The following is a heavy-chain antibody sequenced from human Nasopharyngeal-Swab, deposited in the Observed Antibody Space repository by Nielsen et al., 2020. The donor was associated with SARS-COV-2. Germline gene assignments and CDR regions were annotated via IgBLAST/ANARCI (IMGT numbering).Heavy chain of an antibody. Sequence: GESLKISCEASGFTFSNYWMSWVRQAPGKGLEWVANVNEGAIEKYYVDSVKGRFTISRDNAKNSLYLQMNSLRAEDTAVYYCAKTGQLDTWGQGTMVTVSS. D-gene: IGHD3-10*01. CDR3: AKTGQLDT. CDR1: GFTFSNYW. J-gene: IGHJ3*02. CDR2: VNEGAIEK. V-gene: IGHV3-7*01.